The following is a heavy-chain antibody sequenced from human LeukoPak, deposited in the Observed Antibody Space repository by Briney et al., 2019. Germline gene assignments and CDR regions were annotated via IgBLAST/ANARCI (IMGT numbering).Heavy chain of an antibody. V-gene: IGHV1-69*05. CDR2: IIPIFGTA. CDR1: GGTFSSYA. J-gene: IGHJ4*02. D-gene: IGHD2-15*01. Sequence: SVKVSCKXSGGTFSSYAISWVRQAPGQGLEWMGTIIPIFGTANYAQKFQGRVTITTDESTSTAYMELSSLRSEDTAVYYCARHGDGGPKSYYFDYWGQGTLVTVSS. CDR3: ARHGDGGPKSYYFDY.